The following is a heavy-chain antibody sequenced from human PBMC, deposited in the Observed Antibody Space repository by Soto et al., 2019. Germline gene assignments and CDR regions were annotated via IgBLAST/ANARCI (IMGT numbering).Heavy chain of an antibody. CDR1: GYTFTSYA. CDR2: INTGNGNT. CDR3: ARGRGYCSGGSCYGAFDI. Sequence: ASVKVSCKASGYTFTSYAMHWVRQAPGQRLEWMGWINTGNGNTKYSQKFQGRVTITRDTSASTAYMELSSLRSEDTAVYYCARGRGYCSGGSCYGAFDIWGQGTMVTVSS. J-gene: IGHJ3*02. D-gene: IGHD2-15*01. V-gene: IGHV1-3*04.